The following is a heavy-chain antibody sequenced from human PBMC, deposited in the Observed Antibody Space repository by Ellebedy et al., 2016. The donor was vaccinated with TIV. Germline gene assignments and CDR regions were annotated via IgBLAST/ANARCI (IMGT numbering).Heavy chain of an antibody. Sequence: ASVKVSCKTSGYTFTANYIHWVRQAPGQGLEWMGWINPDSGGTNFAQKFQGRVTITRDTSVNTAYMELSRLESDDTAVYYCARVLRATSGMDVWGQGTTVIVS. CDR2: INPDSGGT. CDR3: ARVLRATSGMDV. J-gene: IGHJ6*02. D-gene: IGHD4/OR15-4a*01. CDR1: GYTFTANY. V-gene: IGHV1-2*02.